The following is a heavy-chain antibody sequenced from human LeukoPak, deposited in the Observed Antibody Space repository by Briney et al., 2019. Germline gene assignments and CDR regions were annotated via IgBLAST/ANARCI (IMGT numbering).Heavy chain of an antibody. D-gene: IGHD6-19*01. CDR1: GGSITGHY. CDR3: AKLGHSDGWYLGAFDI. CDR2: TSYSRTT. V-gene: IGHV4-59*08. Sequence: SETLSLTCAVSGGSITGHYWNWIRQTPGMRLEWIGYTSYSRTTIYNSYFKGRATMSIDTSKSQLYLNLTSVTATDTAVYYCAKLGHSDGWYLGAFDIWGQGTTVIVSS. J-gene: IGHJ3*02.